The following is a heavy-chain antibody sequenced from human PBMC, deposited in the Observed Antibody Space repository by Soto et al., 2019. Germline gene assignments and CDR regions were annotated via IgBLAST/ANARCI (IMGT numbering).Heavy chain of an antibody. Sequence: SETLSLTCTVSGGSISSGYYYWSWIRQPPGKGLEWIGYIYYSGSTYYNPSLQSRVTISADTSKNQFSLKLSSVTAADTAVYYCARDIPHHYRATYYYYYGMDVWGQGTTVTVSS. CDR2: IYYSGST. V-gene: IGHV4-30-4*01. CDR3: ARDIPHHYRATYYYYYGMDV. J-gene: IGHJ6*02. CDR1: GGSISSGYYY. D-gene: IGHD1-26*01.